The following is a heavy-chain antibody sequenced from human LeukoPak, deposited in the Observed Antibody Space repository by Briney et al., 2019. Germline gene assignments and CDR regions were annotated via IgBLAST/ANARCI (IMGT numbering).Heavy chain of an antibody. Sequence: HPGGSLRLSCAASGFTFDKYGMHWVRQAPGEGLEWVSGISGSGDSTWYADSVMGRFTISRDNSKNRLYLQMSSLRVEDTAVYYCAKDYQTGTYELFDYWGQGTLVTVSS. CDR2: ISGSGDST. CDR1: GFTFDKYG. D-gene: IGHD3-10*01. V-gene: IGHV3-23*01. CDR3: AKDYQTGTYELFDY. J-gene: IGHJ4*02.